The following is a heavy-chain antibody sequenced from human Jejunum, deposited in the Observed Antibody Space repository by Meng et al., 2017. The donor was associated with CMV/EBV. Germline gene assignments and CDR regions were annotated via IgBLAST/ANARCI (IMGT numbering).Heavy chain of an antibody. J-gene: IGHJ3*01. D-gene: IGHD3-3*01. CDR1: TSYD. Sequence: TSYDITWVRQAPGQGLEWMGWISPYNGNTKSSQNLQGRVTMTTDTFTSTAYMELRSLTSDDTAVYYCARGRTRFLEWLPSDWFDFWRQGTMVTVSS. CDR3: ARGRTRFLEWLPSDWFDF. V-gene: IGHV1-18*01. CDR2: ISPYNGNT.